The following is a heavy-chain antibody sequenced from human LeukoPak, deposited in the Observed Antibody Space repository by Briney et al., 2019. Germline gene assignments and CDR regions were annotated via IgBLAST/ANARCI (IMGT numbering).Heavy chain of an antibody. V-gene: IGHV3-7*01. CDR2: IKQDGSEK. CDR3: ARGIVVVVAALDYYYYYMDV. Sequence: GGSLRLSCAASGFTFSTYRMSWVRQAPGKGLEWVANIKQDGSEKYYVDSVKGRFTISRDNAKNSLYLQMNSLRAEDTAVYYCARGIVVVVAALDYYYYYMDVWGKGTTVTISS. J-gene: IGHJ6*03. CDR1: GFTFSTYR. D-gene: IGHD2-15*01.